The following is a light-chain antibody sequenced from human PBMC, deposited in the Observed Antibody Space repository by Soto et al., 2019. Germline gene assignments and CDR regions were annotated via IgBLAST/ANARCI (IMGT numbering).Light chain of an antibody. CDR2: GAS. V-gene: IGKV3D-15*01. CDR1: QSVSSN. CDR3: QQYNNWPRT. J-gene: IGKJ1*01. Sequence: EIVMTQSPATLSVSPWERATLSCRASQSVSSNLAWYQQKPGQAPRLLIYGASSRATGIPDRFSGSGSGTEFTLTINSLQSEDFAVYYCQQYNNWPRTFGQGTKWIS.